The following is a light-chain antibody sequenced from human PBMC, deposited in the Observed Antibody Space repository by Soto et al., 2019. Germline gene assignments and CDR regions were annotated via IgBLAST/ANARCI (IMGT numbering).Light chain of an antibody. CDR1: QSLVHSDGIAY. CDR3: MQGTHWPIT. J-gene: IGKJ5*01. V-gene: IGKV2-30*02. CDR2: KVS. Sequence: VVFTQSALSLPVPLLQPCSSCWSCRQSLVHSDGIAYFSWFQQRPGRSPRRLIYKVSNRDSGVPARFSGSGSGTDFALKISRVEAEDVGVYYCMQGTHWPITFGQGTRLEIK.